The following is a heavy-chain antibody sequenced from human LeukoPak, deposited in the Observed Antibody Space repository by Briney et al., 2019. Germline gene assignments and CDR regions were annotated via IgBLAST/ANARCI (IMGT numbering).Heavy chain of an antibody. Sequence: GGTLRLSCAASGFTFSSYEMNWVRQAPGKGLEWVSYISSSGSTIYYADSVKGRFTISRDNAKNSLYPQMNSLRAEDTAVYYCARGWLRLVYYGMDAWGKGTTVTVSS. D-gene: IGHD5-12*01. CDR1: GFTFSSYE. CDR3: ARGWLRLVYYGMDA. J-gene: IGHJ6*04. V-gene: IGHV3-48*03. CDR2: ISSSGSTI.